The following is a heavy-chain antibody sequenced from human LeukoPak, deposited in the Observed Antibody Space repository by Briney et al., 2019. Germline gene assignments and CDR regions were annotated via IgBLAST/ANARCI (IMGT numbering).Heavy chain of an antibody. Sequence: SETLSLTCAVYGGTFSGHYWTWIRQPPGKGLEWIGENNGSGSSHYNPSLKSRVTISVDTSNNHSSPKLSSVTAADTAVYYCARGRRQWLVPPSDYYFYMDVWGKGTTVTVSS. CDR1: GGTFSGHY. CDR2: NNGSGSS. V-gene: IGHV4-34*01. D-gene: IGHD6-19*01. CDR3: ARGRRQWLVPPSDYYFYMDV. J-gene: IGHJ6*03.